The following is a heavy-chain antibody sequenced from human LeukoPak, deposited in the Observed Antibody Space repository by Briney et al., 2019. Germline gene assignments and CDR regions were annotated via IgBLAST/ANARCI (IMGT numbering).Heavy chain of an antibody. J-gene: IGHJ4*02. V-gene: IGHV4-59*08. CDR1: GGSISSYY. CDR3: ARHFGPYGEPDY. D-gene: IGHD4-17*01. Sequence: SETLSLTCTVSGGSISSYYWSWIRQPPGKGLEWIGYIYYSGSTNYNPSLKGRVTISVDTSKNQFSLKLSSVTAADTAVYYCARHFGPYGEPDYWGQGTLVTVSS. CDR2: IYYSGST.